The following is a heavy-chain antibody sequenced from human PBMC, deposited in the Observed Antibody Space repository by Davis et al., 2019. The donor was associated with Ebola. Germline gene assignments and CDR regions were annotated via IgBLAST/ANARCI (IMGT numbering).Heavy chain of an antibody. CDR3: AREVPPPIAATPGLRFDP. V-gene: IGHV1-18*04. CDR2: ISAYNGNT. J-gene: IGHJ5*02. D-gene: IGHD6-13*01. Sequence: AVPVSRMASRYTFTSYGLSWVRQAPGQGVEWMGWISAYNGNTNYAQKLQGRVTMTTDTATSTAYMELRSLRSDDTAVYYCAREVPPPIAATPGLRFDPWGQGTLVTVSS. CDR1: RYTFTSYG.